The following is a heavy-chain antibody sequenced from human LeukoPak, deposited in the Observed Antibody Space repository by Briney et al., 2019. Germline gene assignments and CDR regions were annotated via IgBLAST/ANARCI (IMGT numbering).Heavy chain of an antibody. Sequence: ASVKVSCKASGYTFTSYDINWVRQATGQGLEWMGWMNPNSGNTGYAQKFQGRVTMTRNTSISTAYMELSSLRSEDTAVYYCARAPSWDAYDFWSGYYPYYYYGMDVWGQGTTVTVSS. CDR1: GYTFTSYD. J-gene: IGHJ6*02. CDR3: ARAPSWDAYDFWSGYYPYYYYGMDV. V-gene: IGHV1-8*01. D-gene: IGHD3-3*01. CDR2: MNPNSGNT.